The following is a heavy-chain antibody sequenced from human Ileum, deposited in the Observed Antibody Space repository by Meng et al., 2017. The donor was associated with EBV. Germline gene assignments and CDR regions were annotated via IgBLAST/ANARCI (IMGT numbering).Heavy chain of an antibody. V-gene: IGHV1-8*01. Sequence: QVQLVQSGAEVTKPXASVKVSCKASGYTFTSYDINWVRQGTGQGLEWMGWMNPNRGTTGYAQKFQGRVTMTRNISKSTAYMDLSSLRSEDTAVYYCATGVADFEYWGQGTLVTVSS. CDR3: ATGVADFEY. J-gene: IGHJ4*02. CDR1: GYTFTSYD. CDR2: MNPNRGTT. D-gene: IGHD6-19*01.